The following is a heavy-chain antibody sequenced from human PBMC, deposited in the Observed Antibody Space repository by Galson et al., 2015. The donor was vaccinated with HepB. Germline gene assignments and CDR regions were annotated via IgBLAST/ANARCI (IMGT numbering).Heavy chain of an antibody. D-gene: IGHD2-2*01. Sequence: SLRLSCAASGFTFSSYSMNWVRQAPGKGLEWVSSISSSSTYKLYADSVKGRFTISRDNAKNSLFLQMNSLRVEDTAVYFCAREGVVPASLSSFYYYYSMDVWGKGTPVTVSS. J-gene: IGHJ6*03. V-gene: IGHV3-21*01. CDR3: AREGVVPASLSSFYYYYSMDV. CDR2: ISSSSTYK. CDR1: GFTFSSYS.